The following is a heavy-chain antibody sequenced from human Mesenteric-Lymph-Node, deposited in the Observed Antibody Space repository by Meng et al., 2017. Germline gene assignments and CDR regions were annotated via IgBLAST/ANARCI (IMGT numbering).Heavy chain of an antibody. Sequence: GGSLRLSCAASGFTFSSYAMHWVRQAPGKGLEWVAVISYDGSNKYYADSVKGRFTISRDNSKNTLYLQMNSLRAEDTAVYYCARVGEGGLDYWGQGTLVTVSS. V-gene: IGHV3-30*07. J-gene: IGHJ4*02. D-gene: IGHD3-16*01. CDR1: GFTFSSYA. CDR3: ARVGEGGLDY. CDR2: ISYDGSNK.